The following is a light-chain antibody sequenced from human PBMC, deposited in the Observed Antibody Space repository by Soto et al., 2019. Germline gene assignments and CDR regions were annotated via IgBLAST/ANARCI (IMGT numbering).Light chain of an antibody. CDR1: QSISSY. CDR3: LQHYRYPRT. J-gene: IGKJ1*01. Sequence: DIQMTQSPSSLSASVGDRFTITCRASQSISSYLNWYQQKPGKAPKRLIYAAYTLQSGVPSRFSGSGSGTEFTLTISSLQAEDFATYYCLQHYRYPRTFGQGTKVDIK. CDR2: AAY. V-gene: IGKV1-17*01.